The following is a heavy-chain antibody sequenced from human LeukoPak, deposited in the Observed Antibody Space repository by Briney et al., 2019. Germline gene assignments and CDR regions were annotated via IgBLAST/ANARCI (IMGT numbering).Heavy chain of an antibody. V-gene: IGHV3-21*01. Sequence: GGSLRLSCAASGFTFSSYSMNWLRQAPGKGLEWVSSVSSSSSYIYYADSVEGRFTISRDNAKNSLYLQMNSLRAEDTAVYYCARVKDGDYVWGSYRTDAFDIWGQGTMVTVSS. CDR3: ARVKDGDYVWGSYRTDAFDI. J-gene: IGHJ3*02. D-gene: IGHD3-16*02. CDR2: VSSSSSYI. CDR1: GFTFSSYS.